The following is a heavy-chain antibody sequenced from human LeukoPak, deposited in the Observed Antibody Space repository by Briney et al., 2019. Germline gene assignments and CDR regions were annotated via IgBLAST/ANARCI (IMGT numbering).Heavy chain of an antibody. CDR1: GFTFSDYY. D-gene: IGHD5-12*01. CDR2: IKQDGSEK. J-gene: IGHJ2*01. Sequence: GGSLRLSCAASGFTFSDYYMSWIRQAPGKGLEWVASIKQDGSEKYYVDSVKGRFTISRDNAKNSLYLQMNSLRAEDTAVYYCARDHRVFPFRGGYDLDPIWGYFDLWGRGTLVTVSS. V-gene: IGHV3-7*01. CDR3: ARDHRVFPFRGGYDLDPIWGYFDL.